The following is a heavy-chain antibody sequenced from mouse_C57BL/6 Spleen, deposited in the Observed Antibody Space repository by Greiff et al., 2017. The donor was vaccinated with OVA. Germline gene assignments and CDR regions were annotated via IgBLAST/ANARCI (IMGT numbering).Heavy chain of an antibody. CDR2: IDPSDSYT. V-gene: IGHV1-69*01. J-gene: IGHJ4*01. Sequence: VQLQQPGAELVMPGASVKLSCKASGYTFTSYWMHWVKQRPGQGLEWIGEIDPSDSYTNYNQKFKGKSTLTVDKSSSTAYMQLSSLTSEDSAVYYCARKKLGHYYAMDYWGQGTSVTVSS. CDR1: GYTFTSYW. D-gene: IGHD4-1*01. CDR3: ARKKLGHYYAMDY.